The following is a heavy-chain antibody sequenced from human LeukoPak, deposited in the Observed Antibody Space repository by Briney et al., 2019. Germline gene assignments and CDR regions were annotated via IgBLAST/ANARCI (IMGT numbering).Heavy chain of an antibody. V-gene: IGHV1-24*01. D-gene: IGHD3-3*01. J-gene: IGHJ6*02. CDR2: FDPEDGET. CDR3: ATGLRFLVTYYYYGMDV. Sequence: ASVKVSFKVSGYTLTELSMHWVRQAPGKGLEWMGGFDPEDGETIYAQKFQGRVTMTEDTSTDTAYMELSSLRSEDTAVYYCATGLRFLVTYYYYGMDVWGQGTTVTVSS. CDR1: GYTLTELS.